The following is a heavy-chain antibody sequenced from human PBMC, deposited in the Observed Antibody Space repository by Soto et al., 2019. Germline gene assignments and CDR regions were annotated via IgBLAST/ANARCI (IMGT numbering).Heavy chain of an antibody. V-gene: IGHV3-66*01. CDR3: ARDTGHVDFHY. CDR2: IYRSGST. J-gene: IGHJ4*02. Sequence: EVQLVESGGGLVQPGGSLKLSCAASGFTVSSNYMSWVRQAPGKGLEWVSVIYRSGSTYYAGSVKGSFTIYRDNSKNTLYLQMNSLSAEDTAVYYCARDTGHVDFHYWGQGTLVAVSS. CDR1: GFTVSSNY.